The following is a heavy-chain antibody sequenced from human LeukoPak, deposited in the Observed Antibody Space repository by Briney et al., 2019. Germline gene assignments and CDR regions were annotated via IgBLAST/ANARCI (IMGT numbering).Heavy chain of an antibody. V-gene: IGHV3-11*01. Sequence: PGGSLRLSCAASGFTFSDYYMSWIRKAPGKGLERLSYINIGGTNTHYADSVKGRFTISRDNAKKSLYLEMTNLRAEDTAVYYCATDGAGFDTWGQGVLVTVSS. CDR1: GFTFSDYY. CDR3: ATDGAGFDT. CDR2: INIGGTNT. J-gene: IGHJ5*02.